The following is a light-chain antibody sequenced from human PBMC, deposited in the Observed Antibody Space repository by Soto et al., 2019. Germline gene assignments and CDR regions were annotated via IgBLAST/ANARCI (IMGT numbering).Light chain of an antibody. CDR1: SGSVSTSYY. CDR2: STN. V-gene: IGLV8-61*01. CDR3: VRYMGSGIWV. J-gene: IGLJ3*02. Sequence: QTVVTQEPSFSVSPGRTVTLTCGLSSGSVSTSYYPSWYQQTPGQAPRTLIYSTNTRSSGVPDRFSGSILGTKAALTITGAPADDESYYYCVRYMGSGIWVFGGGTKLTVL.